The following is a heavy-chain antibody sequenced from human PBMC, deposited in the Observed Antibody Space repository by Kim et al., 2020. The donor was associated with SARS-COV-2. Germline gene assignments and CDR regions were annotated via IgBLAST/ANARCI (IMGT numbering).Heavy chain of an antibody. D-gene: IGHD1-26*01. V-gene: IGHV3-30*04. CDR3: AREGIGGSYYGDYYYYGMDV. Sequence: GGSLRLSCAASGFTFSSYAMHWVRQAPGKGLEWVAVISYDGSNKYYADSLKGRFTISRDNSKNTLYLQMNSLRAEDTAVYYCAREGIGGSYYGDYYYYGMDVWGQGTTVTVSS. CDR2: ISYDGSNK. CDR1: GFTFSSYA. J-gene: IGHJ6*02.